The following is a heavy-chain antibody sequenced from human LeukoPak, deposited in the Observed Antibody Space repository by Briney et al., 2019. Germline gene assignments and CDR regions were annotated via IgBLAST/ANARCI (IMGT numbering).Heavy chain of an antibody. D-gene: IGHD2-15*01. J-gene: IGHJ5*02. CDR3: ARVIGGYSVVVYRANWFDP. CDR1: GYSISSGYY. CDR2: IYYSGST. V-gene: IGHV4-38-2*02. Sequence: SETLSLTCTVSGYSISSGYYWGWIRQPLGKGLEWIGSIYYSGSTYYNPSLKSRVTVSVDTSKNQFSLKLSSVTAADTAVYYCARVIGGYSVVVYRANWFDPWGQGTLVTVSS.